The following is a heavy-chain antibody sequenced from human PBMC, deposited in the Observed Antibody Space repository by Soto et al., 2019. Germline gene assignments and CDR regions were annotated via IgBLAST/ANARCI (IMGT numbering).Heavy chain of an antibody. CDR2: IYYSGTT. J-gene: IGHJ3*02. CDR1: AGSISTYF. V-gene: IGHV4-59*01. D-gene: IGHD1-26*01. Sequence: SETLSLTCTVSAGSISTYFWSWIRQPPGKGLEWIGYIYYSGTTNYNPSLKSRVTILLDTSNNQFSLRLSSVTAADTAVYYCARGRGGTYDAFDIWGQGTLVTVS. CDR3: ARGRGGTYDAFDI.